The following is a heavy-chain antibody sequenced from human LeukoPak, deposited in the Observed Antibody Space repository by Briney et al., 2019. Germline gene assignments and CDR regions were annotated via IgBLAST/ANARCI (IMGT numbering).Heavy chain of an antibody. V-gene: IGHV3-48*01. CDR1: GFTFSSYS. J-gene: IGHJ6*02. CDR3: ARAYGDYDYYYGMDV. Sequence: GRSLRLSCAASGFTFSSYSMNWVRQAPGKGLEWVSYISSSSSTIYYADSVKGRFTISRDNAKNSLYLQMNSLRAEDTAVYYCARAYGDYDYYYGMDVWGQGTTVTVSS. CDR2: ISSSSSTI. D-gene: IGHD4-17*01.